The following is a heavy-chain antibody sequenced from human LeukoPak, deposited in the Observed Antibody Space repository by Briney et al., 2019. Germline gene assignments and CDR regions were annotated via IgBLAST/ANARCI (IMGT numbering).Heavy chain of an antibody. D-gene: IGHD4-17*01. CDR2: ISYDGSNK. Sequence: GGSLRLSCAASGFTFSSYAMHWVRQAPGKGLEWVAVISYDGSNKYYADSVKGRFTFSRDNSKNTLYLQMNSLRAEDTAVYYCARGENYGDYVDYFDYWGQGTLVTVSS. CDR3: ARGENYGDYVDYFDY. CDR1: GFTFSSYA. V-gene: IGHV3-30-3*01. J-gene: IGHJ4*02.